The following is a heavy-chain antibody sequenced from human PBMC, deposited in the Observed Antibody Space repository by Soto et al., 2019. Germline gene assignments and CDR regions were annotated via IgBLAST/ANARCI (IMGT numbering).Heavy chain of an antibody. J-gene: IGHJ4*02. D-gene: IGHD2-8*01. CDR1: GFTFSSYA. V-gene: IGHV3-23*01. Sequence: GGSLRPSCAASGFTFSSYAMSWVRQAPGKGLEWVSAISGSGGSTYYADSVKGRFTISRDNSKNTLYLQMNSLRAEDTAVYYCAKDPLPNGRIDYWGQGTLVTVS. CDR3: AKDPLPNGRIDY. CDR2: ISGSGGST.